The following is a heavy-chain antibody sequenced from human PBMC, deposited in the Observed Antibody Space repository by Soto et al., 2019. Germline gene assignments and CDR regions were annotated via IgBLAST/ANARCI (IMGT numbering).Heavy chain of an antibody. CDR3: ATSYDTGFDP. D-gene: IGHD3-9*01. J-gene: IGHJ5*02. CDR1: GYSFSTYD. V-gene: IGHV1-18*04. CDR2: ISPKNGDT. Sequence: ASVKVSCKASGYSFSTYDISWLRQAPGQGPEWMGRISPKNGDTNYAQSFQDRVTMTADTSSSTAYMELRGLRSDDTANYYCATSYDTGFDPWGQGTLVTDSS.